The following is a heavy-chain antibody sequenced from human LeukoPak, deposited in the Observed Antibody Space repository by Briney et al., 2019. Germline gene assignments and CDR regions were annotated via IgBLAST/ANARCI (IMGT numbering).Heavy chain of an antibody. CDR3: ARALFIAPHFDF. D-gene: IGHD6-13*01. V-gene: IGHV3-7*05. CDR2: IKQDGGEK. J-gene: IGHJ4*02. Sequence: GGTLRLFCAASGFTFRRYWMTWVRQAPGKGLEWVANIKQDGGEKYYVDAVKGRFSISRDNVKNSLYLQMNSLRAEDTAVYYCARALFIAPHFDFWGQGTLVTVSS. CDR1: GFTFRRYW.